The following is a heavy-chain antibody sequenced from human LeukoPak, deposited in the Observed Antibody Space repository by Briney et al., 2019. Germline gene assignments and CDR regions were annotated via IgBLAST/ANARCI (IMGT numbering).Heavy chain of an antibody. V-gene: IGHV4-4*09. CDR3: AKPYSYGYWYFDL. J-gene: IGHJ2*01. CDR1: GGSISSYY. CDR2: IYTSGST. D-gene: IGHD5-18*01. Sequence: SQTLSLTCTVSGGSISSYYWSWIRQPPGKGLERTGYIYTSGSTNYNPSLKSRVTISVDTSKNQFSLKLSSVTAADTAVYYCAKPYSYGYWYFDLWGRGTLVTVSS.